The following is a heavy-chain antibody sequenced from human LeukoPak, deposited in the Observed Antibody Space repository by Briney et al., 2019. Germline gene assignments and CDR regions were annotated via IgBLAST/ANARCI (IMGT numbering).Heavy chain of an antibody. CDR2: IRNSGNT. CDR3: AREDHQGDSNDY. Sequence: KASETLSLTCTVSGVSITHYWSWIRQPPGRGLEWIGSIRNSGNTYYSPSLKSRVTISVDTSKNQFSLKLSSVTAADTAVYYCAREDHQGDSNDYWGQGTLVTVSS. D-gene: IGHD3-22*01. J-gene: IGHJ4*02. CDR1: GVSITHY. V-gene: IGHV4-59*11.